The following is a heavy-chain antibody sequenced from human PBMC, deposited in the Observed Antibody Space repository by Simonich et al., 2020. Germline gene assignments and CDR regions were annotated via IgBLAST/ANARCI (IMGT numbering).Heavy chain of an antibody. D-gene: IGHD6-13*01. CDR3: ARGLRVAAAGTAFQH. Sequence: QVQLQQWGAGLLNPSETLSLTCAVYGGSFSGYYWSWIRQPPGKGREWIGEINHKGSTNYNPSLKSRVTISVDTSKNQFSLKRSSVTAADTAVYYCARGLRVAAAGTAFQHWGQGTLVTVSS. CDR2: INHKGST. J-gene: IGHJ1*01. V-gene: IGHV4-34*01. CDR1: GGSFSGYY.